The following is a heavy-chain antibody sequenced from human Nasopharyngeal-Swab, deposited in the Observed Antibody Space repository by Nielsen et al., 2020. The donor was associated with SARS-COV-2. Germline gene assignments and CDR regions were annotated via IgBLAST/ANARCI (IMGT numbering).Heavy chain of an antibody. J-gene: IGHJ5*02. CDR3: ARVYCSGGSCYWFDP. D-gene: IGHD2-15*01. V-gene: IGHV1-69*01. Sequence: WVRQAPGQGLEWMRGIIPIFGTANYAQKFQGRVTITADESTSTAYMELSSLRSEDTAVYYCARVYCSGGSCYWFDPWGQGTLVTVSS. CDR2: IIPIFGTA.